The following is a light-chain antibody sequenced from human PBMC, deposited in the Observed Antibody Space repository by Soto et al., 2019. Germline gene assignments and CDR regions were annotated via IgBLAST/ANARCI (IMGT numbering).Light chain of an antibody. Sequence: QSALTQPASVSGSPGQSITISCTGTSSDVGGYNHVSWYQQHPGKAPKLIIYEVSHRPSGVSNRFSGSKSDNTASLTISGLQAEDEADYYCSSYTSISTLYVFGTGTKLTVL. V-gene: IGLV2-14*01. J-gene: IGLJ1*01. CDR3: SSYTSISTLYV. CDR1: SSDVGGYNH. CDR2: EVS.